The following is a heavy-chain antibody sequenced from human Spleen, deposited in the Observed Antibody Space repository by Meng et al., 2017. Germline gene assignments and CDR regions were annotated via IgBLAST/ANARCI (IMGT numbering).Heavy chain of an antibody. Sequence: QVQLHQWGAGLLKPSETLSPTCAVNGGSLSGAYWTWVRQPPGKGLEWIGSIYYSGGTYYNPSLKSRVTISVDTSKNQFSLNLNSVTAADTAVYYCARAVPLDYDFWSGMRKGYFDHWGQGTLVTVSS. V-gene: IGHV4-34*11. CDR2: IYYSGGT. CDR3: ARAVPLDYDFWSGMRKGYFDH. CDR1: GGSLSGAY. D-gene: IGHD3-3*01. J-gene: IGHJ4*02.